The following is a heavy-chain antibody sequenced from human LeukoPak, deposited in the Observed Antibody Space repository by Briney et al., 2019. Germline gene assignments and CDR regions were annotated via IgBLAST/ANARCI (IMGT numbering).Heavy chain of an antibody. CDR2: VSGSGGST. D-gene: IGHD4-11*01. J-gene: IGHJ6*02. CDR1: GFTFSSYA. V-gene: IGHV3-23*01. CDR3: AKEDTVTTWGTYYYSGMDV. Sequence: GGSLRLSCAASGFTFSSYAMSWVRQAPGKGLEWVSAVSGSGGSTYYADSVKGRFTISRDNSKNTLYLQMNSLRAEDTAVYYCAKEDTVTTWGTYYYSGMDVWGQGTTVTVSS.